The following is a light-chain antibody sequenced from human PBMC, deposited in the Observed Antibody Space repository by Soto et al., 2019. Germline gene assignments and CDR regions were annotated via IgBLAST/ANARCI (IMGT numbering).Light chain of an antibody. CDR3: LLFYSGPGV. CDR1: TGAVTSGHY. J-gene: IGLJ2*01. V-gene: IGLV7-46*01. Sequence: QSVVTQEPSLTVSPGETVTLTCGSSTGAVTSGHYSYWFQQKPGQAPRTLIYHTSNKHSWTPARFSGSLFGGKAALTLSGAQPEDKAEYYCLLFYSGPGVFGGGTKVTVL. CDR2: HTS.